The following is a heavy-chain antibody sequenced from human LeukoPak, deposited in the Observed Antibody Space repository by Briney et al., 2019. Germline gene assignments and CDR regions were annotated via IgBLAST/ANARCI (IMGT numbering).Heavy chain of an antibody. CDR1: GLSFSTYW. CDR3: ARDKVMGASRVEY. D-gene: IGHD1-26*01. J-gene: IGHJ4*01. V-gene: IGHV3-7*01. CDR2: INEDGSEK. Sequence: PGGSLRLSCAGSGLSFSTYWMSWVRHVPGKGLEWMANINEDGSEKNYVASVKGRFTISRDNAKKLVYLQLNSLRAEDTAVYYCARDKVMGASRVEYWGHGTQGMASS.